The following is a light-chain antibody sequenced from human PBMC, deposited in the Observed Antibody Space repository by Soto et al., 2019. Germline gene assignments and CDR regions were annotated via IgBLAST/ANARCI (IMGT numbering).Light chain of an antibody. Sequence: DIQMTQSPSSLSASVGDRVTITCRASQSIRYYLNWYQQKPGKAPKLLIYAASSLLSGVPSRFSGSGSGTDFTLTISSLQPEEFATYYCQQSYSTPWTFGQGTKVEIK. CDR1: QSIRYY. V-gene: IGKV1-39*01. J-gene: IGKJ1*01. CDR2: AAS. CDR3: QQSYSTPWT.